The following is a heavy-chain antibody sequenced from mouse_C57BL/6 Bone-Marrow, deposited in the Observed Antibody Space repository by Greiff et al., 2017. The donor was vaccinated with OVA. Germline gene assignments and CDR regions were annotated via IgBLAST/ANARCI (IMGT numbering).Heavy chain of an antibody. V-gene: IGHV1-18*01. CDR1: GYTFTDYN. J-gene: IGHJ2*01. D-gene: IGHD2-2*01. CDR2: INPNNGGT. Sequence: DVKLQESGPELVKPGASVKIPCKASGYTFTDYNMDWVKQSHGKSLEWIGDINPNNGGTIYNQKFKGKATLTVDKSSSTAYMELRSLTSENTAVYYCARGGYYGYYFDYWGQGTTLTVSS. CDR3: ARGGYYGYYFDY.